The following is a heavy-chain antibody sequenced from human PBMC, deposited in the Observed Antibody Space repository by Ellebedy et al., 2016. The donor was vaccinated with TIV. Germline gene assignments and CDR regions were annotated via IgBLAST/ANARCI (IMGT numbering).Heavy chain of an antibody. CDR1: GYIFTSYG. V-gene: IGHV1-18*01. D-gene: IGHD3-22*01. J-gene: IGHJ4*02. Sequence: ASVKVSCKASGYIFTSYGVTWVRQVPEQGLEWVGWINPNNDNTRYAQELQGKVTMTTDTSTSTAYMELRSLRSDDTAVFYCARDGSSSYYTDWGQGTLVTVSS. CDR2: INPNNDNT. CDR3: ARDGSSSYYTD.